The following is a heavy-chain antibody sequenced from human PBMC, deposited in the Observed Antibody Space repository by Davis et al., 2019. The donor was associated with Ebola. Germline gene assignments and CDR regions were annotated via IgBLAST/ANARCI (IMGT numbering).Heavy chain of an antibody. D-gene: IGHD3-16*01. CDR2: INPSGGST. CDR1: GGTFSSYA. CDR3: ARDPGGMSVARFDY. J-gene: IGHJ4*02. V-gene: IGHV1-46*01. Sequence: ASVKVSCKASGGTFSSYAISWVRQAPGQGLEWMGIINPSGGSTSYAQKFQGRVTMTRDTSTSTVYMELSSLRSEDTAVYYCARDPGGMSVARFDYWGQGTLVTVSS.